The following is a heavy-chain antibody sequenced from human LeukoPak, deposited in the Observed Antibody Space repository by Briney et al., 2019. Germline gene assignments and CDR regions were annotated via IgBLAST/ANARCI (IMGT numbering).Heavy chain of an antibody. Sequence: KPSETLSLTCAVYGESLSKYYWTWIRQSPGKGLEWIGVINHRGSTNLNPSLKSRVTLSVDTSKHQFSLKLTSVTAADAAVYYCASSVGSTDYWGQGTLVTVSS. CDR3: ASSVGSTDY. J-gene: IGHJ4*02. CDR2: INHRGST. CDR1: GESLSKYY. V-gene: IGHV4-34*01. D-gene: IGHD1-26*01.